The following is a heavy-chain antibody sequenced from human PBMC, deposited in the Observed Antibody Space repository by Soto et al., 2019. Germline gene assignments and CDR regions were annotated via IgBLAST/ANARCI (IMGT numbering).Heavy chain of an antibody. CDR2: ISYDGRDK. D-gene: IGHD3-10*01. Sequence: SLRLSCPASGFTFTSYAIHWVRQAPGMRLEWGAGISYDGRDKYCADTVKGQFPISRDNSTDEQYVHKNTLRAEDMAVYYCARDGEGRECPHSFEHWGQGTLVTVSS. J-gene: IGHJ1*01. V-gene: IGHV3-30*04. CDR1: GFTFTSYA. CDR3: ARDGEGRECPHSFEH.